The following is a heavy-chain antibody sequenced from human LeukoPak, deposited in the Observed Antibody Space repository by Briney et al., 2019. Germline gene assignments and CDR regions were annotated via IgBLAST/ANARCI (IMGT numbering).Heavy chain of an antibody. D-gene: IGHD2-15*01. V-gene: IGHV3-30*02. J-gene: IGHJ4*02. Sequence: GGSLRLSCAASGFTFSNYGMHWVRQAPGKGLEWVAFIRYDGSNKYYADSVKGRFTISRDNSKNTLYLQMNSLRAEDTAVYYCAKSHGYCSGGSCPPYSDYWGQGTLVTVSS. CDR1: GFTFSNYG. CDR3: AKSHGYCSGGSCPPYSDY. CDR2: IRYDGSNK.